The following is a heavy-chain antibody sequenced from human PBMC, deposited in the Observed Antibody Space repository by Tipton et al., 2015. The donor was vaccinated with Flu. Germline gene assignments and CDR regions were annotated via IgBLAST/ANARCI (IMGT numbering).Heavy chain of an antibody. CDR2: ISYDGSKK. D-gene: IGHD3-3*01. V-gene: IGHV3-30*18. Sequence: SLRLSCAASGFTFSSYGMHWVRQTPGKGLEWVATISYDGSKKYYADSVKGRFTISRDNSKNTLYLQMNSLRAEDTAVYYCANYYDFWSGYPKDDGMDVWGQGTTVTVSS. J-gene: IGHJ6*02. CDR3: ANYYDFWSGYPKDDGMDV. CDR1: GFTFSSYG.